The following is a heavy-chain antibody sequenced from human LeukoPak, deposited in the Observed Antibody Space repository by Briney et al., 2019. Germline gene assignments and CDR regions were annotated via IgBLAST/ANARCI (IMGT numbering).Heavy chain of an antibody. Sequence: PGGSLRLSCAGSGFTFSSYSMNWVRQAPGKGLEWVSYISSSSSTIYYADSVTGRFTISRDNAKNSLYLQMNSLRDEDTAVYYCASNRYSGSSSSFDYWGQGTLVTVSS. CDR2: ISSSSSTI. D-gene: IGHD1-26*01. J-gene: IGHJ4*02. CDR3: ASNRYSGSSSSFDY. V-gene: IGHV3-48*02. CDR1: GFTFSSYS.